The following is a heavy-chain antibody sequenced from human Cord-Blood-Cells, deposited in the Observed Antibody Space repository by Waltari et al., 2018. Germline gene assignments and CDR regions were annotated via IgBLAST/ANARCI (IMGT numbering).Heavy chain of an antibody. CDR3: ARGLERIPDY. CDR1: GGSFSGYY. V-gene: IGHV4-34*01. J-gene: IGHJ4*02. CDR2: INHSGST. Sequence: QVLLQQWGAGLLKPSETLSLTCAVYGGSFSGYYWSWIRQPPGKGLEWIGEINHSGSTNYNPSLKSRVTISVDTSKNQFSLKLSSVTAADTAVYYCARGLERIPDYWGQGTLVTVSS.